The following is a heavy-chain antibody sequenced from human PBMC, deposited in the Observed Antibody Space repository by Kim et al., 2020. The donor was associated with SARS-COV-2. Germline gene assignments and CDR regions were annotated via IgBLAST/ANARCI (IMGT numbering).Heavy chain of an antibody. D-gene: IGHD3-22*01. CDR3: ASSRGYYDSSGQGVFDY. Sequence: LSLTCAASGFTFSSYSMNWVRQAPGKGLEWVSSISSSSSYIYYADSVKGRFTISRDNAKNSLFLHMNSLRAEDTALYYCASSRGYYDSSGQGVFDYWGQGTLVTVSS. CDR1: GFTFSSYS. CDR2: ISSSSSYI. V-gene: IGHV3-21*01. J-gene: IGHJ4*02.